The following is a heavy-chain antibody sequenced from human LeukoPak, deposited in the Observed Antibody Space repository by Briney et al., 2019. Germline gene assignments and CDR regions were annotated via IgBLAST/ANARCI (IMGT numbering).Heavy chain of an antibody. J-gene: IGHJ3*02. CDR1: GGSISSSSYY. Sequence: SETLSLTCTVSGGSISSSSYYWGWIRQPPGKGLEWIGSIYYSGSTYYNPSLKSRVTISVDTSKNQFSLKLSSVTAADTAVYYCARHDRAVAGTRAFDIWGQGTMVTVSP. CDR3: ARHDRAVAGTRAFDI. CDR2: IYYSGST. D-gene: IGHD6-19*01. V-gene: IGHV4-39*01.